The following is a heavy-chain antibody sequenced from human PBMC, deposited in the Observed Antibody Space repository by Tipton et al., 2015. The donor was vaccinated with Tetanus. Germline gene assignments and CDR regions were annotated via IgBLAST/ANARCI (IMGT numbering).Heavy chain of an antibody. CDR3: TTSGIVGSGSRVDY. J-gene: IGHJ4*02. CDR2: IKSKTDGGTT. CDR1: GLFFHNAW. Sequence: SLRLSCTTSGLFFHNAWMNWVRQAPGKGLEWVGRIKSKTDGGTTDYAARVKDRFSTSRDDSKNTLFLLMNSLKTEDTAVYYCTTSGIVGSGSRVDYWGRGALVTVTS. V-gene: IGHV3-15*07. D-gene: IGHD1-26*01.